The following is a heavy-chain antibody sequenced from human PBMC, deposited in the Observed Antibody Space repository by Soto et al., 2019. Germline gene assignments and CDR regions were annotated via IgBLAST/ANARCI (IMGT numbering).Heavy chain of an antibody. Sequence: GASLKISCKGSGYTFSNYWIVWVRQMPGKGLEWMGIIYPGDLNTKYSPSFQGQVTISADKSISTAYLQWSSLKASDTAMYYCARTSAAGKYYYGMDVWGQGTTVPVSS. CDR3: ARTSAAGKYYYGMDV. J-gene: IGHJ6*02. D-gene: IGHD6-13*01. CDR2: IYPGDLNT. V-gene: IGHV5-51*01. CDR1: GYTFSNYW.